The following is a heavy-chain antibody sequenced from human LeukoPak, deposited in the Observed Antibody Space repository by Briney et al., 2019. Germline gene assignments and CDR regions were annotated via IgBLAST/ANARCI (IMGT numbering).Heavy chain of an antibody. CDR2: FYYSGST. D-gene: IGHD3-3*01. V-gene: IGHV4-59*01. J-gene: IGHJ4*02. Sequence: PSETLSLTCTVSGGSITNYFWTWIRQPPGKGLEWIGYFYYSGSTNYNPSLKSRVTISVETSKNQFSLKLSSVTAEDTAVYYCARGYYDFWSGYLTSFDYWGQGTLVTVSS. CDR3: ARGYYDFWSGYLTSFDY. CDR1: GGSITNYF.